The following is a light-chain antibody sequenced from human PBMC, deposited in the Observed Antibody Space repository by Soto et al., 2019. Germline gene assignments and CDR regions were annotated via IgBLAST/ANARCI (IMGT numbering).Light chain of an antibody. J-gene: IGLJ1*01. Sequence: QSALTQPASVSGSPGQSITISCTGTSSDVGGYNYVSWYQQHPGKAPKLMIYDVSNRPSGVSNRFSGSKSGNTASLTISGLQAEDAADYYCSSYTSSSPPYVFGTGTKLTAL. V-gene: IGLV2-14*01. CDR1: SSDVGGYNY. CDR2: DVS. CDR3: SSYTSSSPPYV.